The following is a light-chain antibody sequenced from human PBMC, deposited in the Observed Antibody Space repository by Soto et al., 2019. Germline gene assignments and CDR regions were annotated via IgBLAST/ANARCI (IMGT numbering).Light chain of an antibody. Sequence: EIVLTQSPATLTLSPGGRATIYCRASQSVSSYLAWYQQKPGQAPRLLIYGASNRATGIPARFSGSGSGTDCTLTISSLQSEDVEIYYCQQYNNWPITLGQGTRLEI. CDR3: QQYNNWPIT. V-gene: IGKV3-11*01. J-gene: IGKJ5*01. CDR2: GAS. CDR1: QSVSSY.